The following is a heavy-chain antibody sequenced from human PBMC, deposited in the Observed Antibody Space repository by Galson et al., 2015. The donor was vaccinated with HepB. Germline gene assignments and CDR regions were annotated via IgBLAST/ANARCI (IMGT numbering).Heavy chain of an antibody. CDR3: ARDRWGYSYGPYYYYGMDV. V-gene: IGHV3-30-3*01. D-gene: IGHD5-18*01. Sequence: SLRLSCAASGFTFSSYAMHWVRQAPGKGLEWVAVISYDGSNKYYADSVKGRFTISRDNSKNTLYLQMNSLRAEDTAVYYCARDRWGYSYGPYYYYGMDVCGQGTTVTVSS. CDR1: GFTFSSYA. J-gene: IGHJ6*02. CDR2: ISYDGSNK.